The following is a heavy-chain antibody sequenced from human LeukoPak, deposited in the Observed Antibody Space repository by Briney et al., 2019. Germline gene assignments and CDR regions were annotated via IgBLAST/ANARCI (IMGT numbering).Heavy chain of an antibody. D-gene: IGHD6-13*01. V-gene: IGHV4-34*01. CDR3: ARGQRIAAAPYY. J-gene: IGHJ4*02. CDR1: GGSFSGYY. CDR2: INHSGST. Sequence: SETLSLTCAVYGGSFSGYYWSWIRQPPGKGLEWTGEINHSGSTNYNPSLKSRVTISVDTSKNQFSLKLSSVTAADTAVYYCARGQRIAAAPYYWGQGTLVTVSS.